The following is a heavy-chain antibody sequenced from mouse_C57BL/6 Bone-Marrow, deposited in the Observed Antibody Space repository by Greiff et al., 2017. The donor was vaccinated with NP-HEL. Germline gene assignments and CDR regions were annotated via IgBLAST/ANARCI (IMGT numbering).Heavy chain of an antibody. CDR1: GYTFTSYW. Sequence: QVQLQQPGADLVKPGASVKLSCKASGYTFTSYWMHWVKQRPGRGLEWIGRIDPNSGGTKFNEKFKTKATLTVDKPSSTAYMQLSSLTSEECVVYYWSLVYYCVVCCYFDFGVIGTIFTGSS. CDR2: IDPNSGGT. V-gene: IGHV1-72*01. CDR3: SLVYYCVVCCYFDF. J-gene: IGHJ1*03. D-gene: IGHD1-1*01.